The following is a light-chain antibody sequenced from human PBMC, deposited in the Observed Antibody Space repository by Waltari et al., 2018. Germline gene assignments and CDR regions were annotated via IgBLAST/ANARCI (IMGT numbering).Light chain of an antibody. J-gene: IGKJ3*01. CDR1: QGISSY. CDR2: AAS. Sequence: DVQLTQPPSFLAASVGDRVTIPCRASQGISSYLARYQQKPGKAPKLLIYAASTLQSGVPSRFSGSGSGTEFTLTISSLQPEDFATYSCLQHGGYPYTFGPGTKVEIK. CDR3: LQHGGYPYT. V-gene: IGKV1-9*01.